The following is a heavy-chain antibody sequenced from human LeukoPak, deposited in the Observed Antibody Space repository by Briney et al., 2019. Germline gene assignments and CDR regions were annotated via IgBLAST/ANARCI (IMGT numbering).Heavy chain of an antibody. Sequence: GASVKVSCKASGYTFTDYYMHWMRQAPGQGPEWMGWIDPNSGDTHYTQKFQDRVTMTRDTSITTAYMQLTRLRSDDTAVFYCARDGGPYCDGASCSFDYWGQGTLVAVSS. J-gene: IGHJ4*02. CDR3: ARDGGPYCDGASCSFDY. V-gene: IGHV1-2*02. CDR1: GYTFTDYY. D-gene: IGHD2-21*01. CDR2: IDPNSGDT.